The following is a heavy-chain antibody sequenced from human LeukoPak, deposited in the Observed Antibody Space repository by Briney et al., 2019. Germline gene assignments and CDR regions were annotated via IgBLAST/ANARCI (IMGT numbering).Heavy chain of an antibody. D-gene: IGHD4-17*01. CDR3: ATAPQRYYGMDV. Sequence: ASVKVSCKASGGTFSSYAISWVRQAPGQGLEWMGRIIPILGIANYAQKFQGRVTITADQSTSTAYMELSSLRSEDTAVYYCATAPQRYYGMDVWGQGTTVTVSS. V-gene: IGHV1-69*04. CDR1: GGTFSSYA. CDR2: IIPILGIA. J-gene: IGHJ6*02.